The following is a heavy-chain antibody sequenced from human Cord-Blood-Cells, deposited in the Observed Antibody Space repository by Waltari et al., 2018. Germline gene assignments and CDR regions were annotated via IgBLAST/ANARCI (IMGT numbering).Heavy chain of an antibody. Sequence: QVQLVESGGGVVQPGRSLSLSCAASGFTFSSYAMHWVRQAPGKGLEWVAVISYDGSNKYYADSVKGRFTISRDNSKNTLYLQMNSLRAEDTAVYYCARGNWIFDYWGQGTLVTVSS. V-gene: IGHV3-30-3*01. CDR2: ISYDGSNK. J-gene: IGHJ4*02. D-gene: IGHD1-1*01. CDR3: ARGNWIFDY. CDR1: GFTFSSYA.